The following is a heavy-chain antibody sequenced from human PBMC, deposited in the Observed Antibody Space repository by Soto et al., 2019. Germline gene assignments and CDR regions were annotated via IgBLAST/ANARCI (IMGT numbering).Heavy chain of an antibody. CDR1: GYTFTSYA. V-gene: IGHV1-3*01. J-gene: IGHJ6*02. CDR3: ASSYSNYALIDYYYYGIDV. Sequence: QVQLVQSGAEVKKPGASVKVSCKASGYTFTSYAMHWVRQAPGQRLEWMGWINAGNGNTKYSQKFQGRVTITRDTSASTAYMELSSLRSEDTAVYYCASSYSNYALIDYYYYGIDVWGQGTTVTVSS. D-gene: IGHD4-4*01. CDR2: INAGNGNT.